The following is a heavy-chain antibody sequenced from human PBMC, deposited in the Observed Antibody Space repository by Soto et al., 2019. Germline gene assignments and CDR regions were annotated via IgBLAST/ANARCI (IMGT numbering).Heavy chain of an antibody. CDR3: ATPIVACY. CDR1: GYTFTSYA. J-gene: IGHJ4*02. CDR2: INAGNGNT. Sequence: GASVKVSCKASGYTFTSYAIHWVRQAPGQRLEWMGWINAGNGNTKYSQKFQGRVIITRDTSAGTAYMELRSLRSEDTAVYYCATPIVACYWGQGTLVTVSS. D-gene: IGHD5-12*01. V-gene: IGHV1-3*01.